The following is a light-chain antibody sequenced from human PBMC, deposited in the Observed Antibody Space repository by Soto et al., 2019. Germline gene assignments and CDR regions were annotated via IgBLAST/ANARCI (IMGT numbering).Light chain of an antibody. V-gene: IGKV3D-15*01. J-gene: IGKJ4*01. Sequence: EIVMTQSPPTLSVSPGARATLSCRASQSVGSKLAWYQQRPGQAPRLLIYDASNRATGIPARFSGSGSGTEFSLTISSLQSEDFAVYSCQQYGDWPGAFGGGTKVDIK. CDR2: DAS. CDR1: QSVGSK. CDR3: QQYGDWPGA.